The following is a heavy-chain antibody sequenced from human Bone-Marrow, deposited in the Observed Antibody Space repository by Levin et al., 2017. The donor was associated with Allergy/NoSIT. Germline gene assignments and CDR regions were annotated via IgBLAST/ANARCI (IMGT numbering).Heavy chain of an antibody. D-gene: IGHD3-16*02. Sequence: GGSLRLSCAASGFTFSDYGMNWVRQAPGKGLEWVAVIWYDGTNKYYGDSVKGRFTISRDNSKNILYLQMNSLRAEDTAVYYCARGLSFFEYWGQGTLVTVSS. V-gene: IGHV3-33*03. CDR1: GFTFSDYG. CDR2: IWYDGTNK. J-gene: IGHJ4*02. CDR3: ARGLSFFEY.